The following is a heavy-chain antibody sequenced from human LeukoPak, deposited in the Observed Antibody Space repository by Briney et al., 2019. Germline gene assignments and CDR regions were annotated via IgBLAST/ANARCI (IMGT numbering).Heavy chain of an antibody. V-gene: IGHV5-51*01. D-gene: IGHD5-12*01. J-gene: IGHJ3*01. CDR2: IYPSDSDT. Sequence: GESLKISCKGSGYSFTTYWIGWVRQMPGKGLEWMGIIYPSDSDTKYSPSFQGQVTISADKSTSTAYLQWSSLKASDTAMYYCARHLFSLVAATEGAFDVRGQGTRVTVSS. CDR1: GYSFTTYW. CDR3: ARHLFSLVAATEGAFDV.